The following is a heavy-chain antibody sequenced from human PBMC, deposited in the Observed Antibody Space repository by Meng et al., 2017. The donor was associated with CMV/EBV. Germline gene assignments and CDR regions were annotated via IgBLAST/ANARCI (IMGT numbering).Heavy chain of an antibody. Sequence: SETLSLTCTVSGGSVSSGSYYWSWIRQPPGKGLEWIGYIYYSGSTNYNPSLKSRVTISVDTSKNQFSLKLSSVTAADTAVYYCARDAVLGYCSSTCCLYGMDVWGQGTTVTVSS. J-gene: IGHJ6*02. D-gene: IGHD2-2*01. V-gene: IGHV4-61*01. CDR2: IYYSGST. CDR1: GGSVSSGSYY. CDR3: ARDAVLGYCSSTCCLYGMDV.